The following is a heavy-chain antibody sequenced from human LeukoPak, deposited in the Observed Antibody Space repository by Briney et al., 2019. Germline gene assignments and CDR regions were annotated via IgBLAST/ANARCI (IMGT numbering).Heavy chain of an antibody. J-gene: IGHJ5*02. CDR2: IYYSGST. V-gene: IGHV4-30-4*01. CDR3: AAQRDGWLDP. CDR1: GGSISSCDYY. Sequence: SQTLSLSCTVSGGSISSCDYYWSWIRQPPGKGLEWIGYIYYSGSTYYNPSLKSRVTISVDTSKNQFSLKMSSVTAADTAVYYGAAQRDGWLDPWGQGTLVTVSS. D-gene: IGHD5-24*01.